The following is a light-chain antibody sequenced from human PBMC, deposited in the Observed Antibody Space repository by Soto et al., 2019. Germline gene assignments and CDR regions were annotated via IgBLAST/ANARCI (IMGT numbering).Light chain of an antibody. Sequence: EIVLTHSPGTLSLSPCGRATLSFRASQSVSSGYLAWYQQKPGQAPRLLIYAASIRATGIPDRFSGSGSGTDFTLTISRLEPEDFAVYYCQQYGSSGTFGQGTKVDIK. CDR1: QSVSSGY. CDR2: AAS. CDR3: QQYGSSGT. J-gene: IGKJ1*01. V-gene: IGKV3-20*01.